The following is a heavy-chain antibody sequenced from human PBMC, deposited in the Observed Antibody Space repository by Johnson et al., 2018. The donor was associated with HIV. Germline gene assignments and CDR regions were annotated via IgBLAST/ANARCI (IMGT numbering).Heavy chain of an antibody. V-gene: IGHV3-30*18. CDR3: AKGADYADYEGAFDI. D-gene: IGHD4-17*01. J-gene: IGHJ3*02. Sequence: QMQLVESGGGVVQPGRSLRLSCAVSGFTFSSFGMHWVRQAPGKGLEWMAVISSAGTDKYYADSVKGRFTISRDNSKNTLYLQMNSLRAEDTAVYYCAKGADYADYEGAFDIWGQGTMVTVSS. CDR1: GFTFSSFG. CDR2: ISSAGTDK.